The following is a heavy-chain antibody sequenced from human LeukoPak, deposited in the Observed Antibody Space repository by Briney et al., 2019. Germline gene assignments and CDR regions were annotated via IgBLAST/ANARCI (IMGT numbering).Heavy chain of an antibody. CDR1: GGSFSGYY. CDR3: VRGHLVGGWFKYDAFDI. J-gene: IGHJ3*02. CDR2: INHSGST. D-gene: IGHD6-19*01. V-gene: IGHV4-34*01. Sequence: SETLPLTCAVYGGSFSGYYWSWTRQPPGKGLEWIGEINHSGSTNYNPSLKSRVTISLDTSKKHFSLKLSSVTAADTAVYYCVRGHLVGGWFKYDAFDIWGQGTMVSVSS.